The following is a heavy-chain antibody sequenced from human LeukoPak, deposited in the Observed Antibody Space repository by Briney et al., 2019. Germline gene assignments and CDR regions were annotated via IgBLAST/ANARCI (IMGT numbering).Heavy chain of an antibody. CDR2: IYYNGNT. Sequence: SETLSLTCTVSGGSVSSGSYYWNWIRRPPGKGREWIGYIYYNGNTNYSPSLKSRVTMSVDTSKNLFSLKVSSVTAADTAVYYCARGRSNYYGMDVWGQGTTVTVSS. V-gene: IGHV4-61*01. CDR1: GGSVSSGSYY. CDR3: ARGRSNYYGMDV. D-gene: IGHD1-26*01. J-gene: IGHJ6*02.